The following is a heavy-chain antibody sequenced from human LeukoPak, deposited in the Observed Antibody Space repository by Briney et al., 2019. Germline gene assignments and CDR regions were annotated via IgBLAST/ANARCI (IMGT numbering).Heavy chain of an antibody. CDR1: GGSISSYY. CDR3: VREGPIRFLEQIDY. CDR2: IYYSGST. V-gene: IGHV4-59*12. D-gene: IGHD3-3*01. Sequence: SETLSLTCTVSGGSISSYYWSWIRQPPGKGLEWIGYIYYSGSTNYNPSLKSRVTMSLDLSKNQFSLRLSSVTAADTALYYCVREGPIRFLEQIDYWGQGALVTVSS. J-gene: IGHJ4*02.